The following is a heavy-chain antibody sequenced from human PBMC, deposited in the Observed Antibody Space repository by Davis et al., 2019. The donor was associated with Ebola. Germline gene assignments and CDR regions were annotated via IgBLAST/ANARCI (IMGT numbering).Heavy chain of an antibody. D-gene: IGHD3-22*01. CDR1: GFTFSGSA. Sequence: GSLKISCAASGFTFSGSAMHWVRQASGKGLEWVGRIRSKANSYATAYAASVKGRFTISRDDSKNTAYLQMNSLKTEDTAVYYCTTTYYYDSSGTLVADYWGQGTLVTVSS. CDR3: TTTYYYDSSGTLVADY. CDR2: IRSKANSYAT. J-gene: IGHJ4*02. V-gene: IGHV3-73*01.